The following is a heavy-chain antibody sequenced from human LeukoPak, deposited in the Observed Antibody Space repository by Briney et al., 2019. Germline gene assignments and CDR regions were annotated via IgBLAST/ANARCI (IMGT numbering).Heavy chain of an antibody. V-gene: IGHV1-69*04. CDR2: IIPILGIA. D-gene: IGHD3-10*01. J-gene: IGHJ5*02. CDR3: TRDLAGITMVRGGENWFDP. CDR1: GGTFSSYA. Sequence: GSSVKVSCKASGGTFSSYAISWVRQAPGQGLEWMGRIIPILGIANYAQKFQGRVTITADKSTSTAYMELSSLRSEDTAVYYCTRDLAGITMVRGGENWFDPWGQGTLVTVSS.